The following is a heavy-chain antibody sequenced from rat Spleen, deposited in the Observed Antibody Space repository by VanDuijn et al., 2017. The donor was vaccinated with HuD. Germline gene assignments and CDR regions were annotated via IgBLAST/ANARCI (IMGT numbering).Heavy chain of an antibody. Sequence: EVQLVESGGGLVQPGRSMKLSCAGSGLSFSNYDMAWVRQAPTKGLEWVASISYDGRNTDYRDSVKGRFTISRDNAKNTQYLQMDSLRSEDTATYYCAKDKGEYNNLFDYWGQGVMVTVTS. CDR3: AKDKGEYNNLFDY. V-gene: IGHV5S13*01. CDR1: GLSFSNYD. CDR2: ISYDGRNT. D-gene: IGHD1-10*01. J-gene: IGHJ2*01.